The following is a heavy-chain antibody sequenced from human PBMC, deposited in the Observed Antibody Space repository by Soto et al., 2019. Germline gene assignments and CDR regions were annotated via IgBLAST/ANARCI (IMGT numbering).Heavy chain of an antibody. CDR3: AREVTMVRGARVYGMDV. Sequence: QVQLVQSGAEVKKPGASVKVSCKASGYTFSSYGITWVRQAPGQGLEWMGWISADNGNTKYAQKLQGRLTMTTDTSTRTAYMELSGLRSDDTAVYYCAREVTMVRGARVYGMDVWGQGTTVTVSS. V-gene: IGHV1-18*01. CDR1: GYTFSSYG. D-gene: IGHD3-10*01. J-gene: IGHJ6*02. CDR2: ISADNGNT.